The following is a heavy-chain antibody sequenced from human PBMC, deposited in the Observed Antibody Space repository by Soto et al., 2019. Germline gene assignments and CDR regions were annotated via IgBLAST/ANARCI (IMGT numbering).Heavy chain of an antibody. Sequence: QAQLVESGGGVVQPGRSLRLSCAASGFAFSSYGMHWVRQAPGTGLGWVAVISYDGSLHHYADSVKGRFTISRDNSKNMVLLQMSSLRAEDTAVYYCVSDRGYGHASVPYSWGQGTLVSVSS. CDR2: ISYDGSLH. J-gene: IGHJ4*02. CDR1: GFAFSSYG. D-gene: IGHD5-18*01. CDR3: VSDRGYGHASVPYS. V-gene: IGHV3-30*03.